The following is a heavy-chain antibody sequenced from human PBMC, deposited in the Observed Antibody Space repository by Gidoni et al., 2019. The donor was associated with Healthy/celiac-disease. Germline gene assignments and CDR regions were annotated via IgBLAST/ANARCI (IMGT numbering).Heavy chain of an antibody. D-gene: IGHD2-15*01. J-gene: IGHJ5*02. V-gene: IGHV3-21*01. CDR3: ARDIVVVVAATRYNWFDP. CDR2: ISCSSSYI. Sequence: EVQLGESGGGLVKRGGGLSLCWGASGVTFSRDGLNWVRQAPGKGLACVSSISCSSSYIYYADSVKGRFTISRDNAKNSLYLQMNSLRAEDTAVYYCARDIVVVVAATRYNWFDPWGQGTLVTVSS. CDR1: GVTFSRDG.